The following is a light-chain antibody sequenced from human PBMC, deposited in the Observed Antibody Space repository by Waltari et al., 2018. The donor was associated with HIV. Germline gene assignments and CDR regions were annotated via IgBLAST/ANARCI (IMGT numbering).Light chain of an antibody. CDR1: QSIDYY. Sequence: DIQMTQSTSSLSASVGGRVTITCRASQSIDYYLNWYQQKPGKATNLLIHAASTLQSGVLSRFSGSGSGTDFTLTISSLQPEDFATYYCQQSYITPRTFGLGTKVEI. V-gene: IGKV1-39*01. J-gene: IGKJ1*01. CDR3: QQSYITPRT. CDR2: AAS.